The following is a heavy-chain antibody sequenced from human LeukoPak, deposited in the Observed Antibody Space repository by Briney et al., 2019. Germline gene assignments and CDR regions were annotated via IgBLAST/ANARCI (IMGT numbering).Heavy chain of an antibody. J-gene: IGHJ2*01. CDR2: IWFDGSNK. Sequence: GRSLRLSSEASGFSFSTYGMHWVRQAPGKGLEWVALIWFDGSNKHYADSVKGRFTISRDNSKNTMYLQMDSLRAEDTAVYYCARVVSYYGSSYRLLDLWGRGTLVTVSS. D-gene: IGHD3-10*01. CDR1: GFSFSTYG. CDR3: ARVVSYYGSSYRLLDL. V-gene: IGHV3-33*01.